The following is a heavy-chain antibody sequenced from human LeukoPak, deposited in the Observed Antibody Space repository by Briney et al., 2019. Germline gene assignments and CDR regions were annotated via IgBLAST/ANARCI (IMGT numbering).Heavy chain of an antibody. Sequence: SETLSLTCDVSGDSISSGTHYWGWIRLPPGKGLEWIASIYYSGSTYYNPSLKSRVTISVDTSKNQFSLKLSSVTAADTAVYYCARGYGDYPYYFDYWGQGTLVTVSS. CDR3: ARGYGDYPYYFDY. CDR1: GDSISSGTHY. CDR2: IYYSGST. J-gene: IGHJ4*02. D-gene: IGHD4-17*01. V-gene: IGHV4-39*07.